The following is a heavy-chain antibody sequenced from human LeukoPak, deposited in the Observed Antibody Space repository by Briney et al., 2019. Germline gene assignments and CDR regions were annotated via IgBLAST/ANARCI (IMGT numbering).Heavy chain of an antibody. J-gene: IGHJ4*02. V-gene: IGHV3-30*04. CDR3: VRDPSGSGFAFDS. CDR1: GFTFSSYA. CDR2: ISYDGSNK. D-gene: IGHD1-1*01. Sequence: GRSLRLSCAASGFTFSSYAMHWVRQAPGKGLEWAAVISYDGSNKYYADSVKGRFTISRDNSKNTLYLQMNSLRAEDTAVYYCVRDPSGSGFAFDSWGQGALVTVSS.